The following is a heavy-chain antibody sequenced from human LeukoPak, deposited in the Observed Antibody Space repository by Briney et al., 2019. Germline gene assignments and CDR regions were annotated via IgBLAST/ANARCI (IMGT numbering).Heavy chain of an antibody. J-gene: IGHJ4*02. CDR3: ARRRRDGYNYGFDY. V-gene: IGHV4-4*02. Sequence: SETLSLTCAVSGGSISSNNWWGWVRQPPGKGLEWIGEIYHSGSPNYNPSLKSRVTISVDKSRNHFSLNLSSVTAADTAVYYCARRRRDGYNYGFDYWGQGTLVTVSS. D-gene: IGHD5-24*01. CDR1: GGSISSNNW. CDR2: IYHSGSP.